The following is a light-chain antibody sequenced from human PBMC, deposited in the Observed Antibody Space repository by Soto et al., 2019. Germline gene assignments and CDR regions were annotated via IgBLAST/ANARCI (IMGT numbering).Light chain of an antibody. CDR2: DAS. J-gene: IGKJ4*01. Sequence: DIQMTQSPSSLSASVGDRVTIACQSSHDVSRNLNWFQQKPGEAPKLLIYDASNLERGVPSRFRGSGSGTDFTLTISSLQPEDVATYYCLQYNSMLSFGGGTEVEMK. V-gene: IGKV1-33*01. CDR3: LQYNSMLS. CDR1: HDVSRN.